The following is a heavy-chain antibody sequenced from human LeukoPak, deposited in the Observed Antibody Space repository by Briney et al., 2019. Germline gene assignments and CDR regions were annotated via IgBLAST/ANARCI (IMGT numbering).Heavy chain of an antibody. V-gene: IGHV4-59*01. CDR1: GVSTISSYS. D-gene: IGHD3-22*01. Sequence: SETLSLTCTVFGVSTISSYSWKWIRQPPGKGLEWIGYIYYNGSTNYNPSLKSRVTISVDTSKNQFSLRLSSVTAADTAVYYCARGHSYYDSSGPNDYWGQGTLVTVSS. J-gene: IGHJ4*02. CDR3: ARGHSYYDSSGPNDY. CDR2: IYYNGST.